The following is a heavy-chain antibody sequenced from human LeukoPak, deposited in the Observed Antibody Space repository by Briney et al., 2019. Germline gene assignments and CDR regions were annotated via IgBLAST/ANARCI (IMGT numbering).Heavy chain of an antibody. CDR3: ARQLGCCSSTSCYADKVDY. J-gene: IGHJ4*02. CDR2: TYYSGST. V-gene: IGHV4-39*01. Sequence: SETLSLTRTVSGGSISSSSYYWGWIRQPPGKGLEWIGSTYYSGSTYYNPSLKSRVTISVDTSKNQFSLKLSSVTAADTAVYYCARQLGCCSSTSCYADKVDYWGQGTLVTVSS. D-gene: IGHD2-2*01. CDR1: GGSISSSSYY.